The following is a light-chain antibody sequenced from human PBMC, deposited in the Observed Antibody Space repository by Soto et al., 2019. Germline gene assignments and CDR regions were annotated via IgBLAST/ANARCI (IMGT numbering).Light chain of an antibody. CDR2: AAS. J-gene: IGKJ1*01. CDR3: QQCYSTPRT. CDR1: QSVSNS. Sequence: DIQMTQSPSSLSASVGERVTISCRASQSVSNSLIWYQQKPGNAPTLLMYAASSWQSGVPSRFGGSGSGTDFTLTISSLQPEDFATYYCQQCYSTPRTFGQGTKVEIK. V-gene: IGKV1-39*01.